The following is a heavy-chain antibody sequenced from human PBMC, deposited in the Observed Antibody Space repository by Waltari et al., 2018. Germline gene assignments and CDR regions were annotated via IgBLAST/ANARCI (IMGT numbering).Heavy chain of an antibody. D-gene: IGHD4-17*01. Sequence: QVQLQESGPGLVKPSETLSLTCAVSGYSISSGYYWGWIRQPPGKGLEWIGSIYHSGSTYYNPSLKSRVTISVDTSKNQFSLKLSSVTAADTAVYYCARVAVGMTTVSYYYYGMDVWGQGTTVTVSS. CDR3: ARVAVGMTTVSYYYYGMDV. J-gene: IGHJ6*02. V-gene: IGHV4-38-2*01. CDR1: GYSISSGYY. CDR2: IYHSGST.